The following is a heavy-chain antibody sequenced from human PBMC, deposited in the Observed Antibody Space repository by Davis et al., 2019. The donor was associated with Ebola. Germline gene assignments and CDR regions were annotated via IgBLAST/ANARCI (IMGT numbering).Heavy chain of an antibody. CDR1: GGSISSSSYY. D-gene: IGHD1-26*01. J-gene: IGHJ4*02. Sequence: MPSETLSLTCTVSGGSISSSSYYWGWVRQPPGKGLEWIGSMDYSGSSYYNPSLKSRLTMSVDTSKNQFSLKLNSVTAADTAVYYCARTLSGNYGLFDYWGQGTLVTVSS. V-gene: IGHV4-39*01. CDR2: MDYSGSS. CDR3: ARTLSGNYGLFDY.